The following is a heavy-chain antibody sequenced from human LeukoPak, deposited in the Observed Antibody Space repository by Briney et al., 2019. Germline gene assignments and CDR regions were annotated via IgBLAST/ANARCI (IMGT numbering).Heavy chain of an antibody. CDR1: GFTVSSNY. V-gene: IGHV3-66*01. D-gene: IGHD3-22*01. CDR3: AREPQGDSSGYDAFDI. Sequence: GGSLRFSCAASGFTVSSNYMTWVGQAPGKGLEWVSVIYSGGSTYYADSVKGRFTLSRDNSKNTLFLQMNSLRAEDTAVYYCAREPQGDSSGYDAFDIWGQGTMVTVSS. CDR2: IYSGGST. J-gene: IGHJ3*02.